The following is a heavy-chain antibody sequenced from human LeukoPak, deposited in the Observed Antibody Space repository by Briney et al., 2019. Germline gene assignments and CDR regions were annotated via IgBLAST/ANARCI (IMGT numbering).Heavy chain of an antibody. CDR3: ARGVDY. V-gene: IGHV4-59*01. Sequence: PGGSLRLSCAASGFTFSSYWMNWIRQPPGKGLEWIGYIYYSGSTNYNPSLKSRVTISVDTSKNQFSLKLSSVTAADTAVYYCARGVDYWGQGTLVTVSS. CDR1: GFTFSSYW. CDR2: IYYSGST. J-gene: IGHJ4*02.